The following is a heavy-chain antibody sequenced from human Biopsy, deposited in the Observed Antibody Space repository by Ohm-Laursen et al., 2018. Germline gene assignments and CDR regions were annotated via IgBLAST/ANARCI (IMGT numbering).Heavy chain of an antibody. D-gene: IGHD3-16*01. Sequence: GSLRLSCTASGFIFSDYYMSWIRQAPGKGLEWVSNINSVGTIYYAASVRGRFTISRDNAKNSLYLQMNSLRVEDTAVYYCARSVGIMAAPIDYWGQGTLVTVSS. CDR3: ARSVGIMAAPIDY. V-gene: IGHV3-11*01. CDR2: INSVGTI. J-gene: IGHJ4*02. CDR1: GFIFSDYY.